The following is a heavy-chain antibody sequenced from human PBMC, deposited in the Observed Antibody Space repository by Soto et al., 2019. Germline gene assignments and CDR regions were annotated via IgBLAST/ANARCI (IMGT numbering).Heavy chain of an antibody. CDR3: ARYEYDSSGHGDEH. J-gene: IGHJ4*02. D-gene: IGHD3-22*01. CDR2: IYHRGAT. CDR1: GWSSNRGYD. V-gene: IGHV4-38-2*02. Sequence: KVLSVTWIDAGWSSNRGYDAGWIRQAPGKGLEWIGSIYHRGATYYTPSFKTRATISLDTSKNQFTPRLTSVTAADTAVYFCARYEYDSSGHGDEHWGQGT.